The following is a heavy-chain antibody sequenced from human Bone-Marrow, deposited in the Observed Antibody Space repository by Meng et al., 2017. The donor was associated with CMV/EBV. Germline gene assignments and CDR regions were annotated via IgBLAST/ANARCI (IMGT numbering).Heavy chain of an antibody. CDR2: INHSGST. J-gene: IGHJ5*02. CDR1: GGSFSGYY. V-gene: IGHV4-34*01. Sequence: SETLSLTCAVYGGSFSGYYWSWIRQPPGKGLEWIGEINHSGSTNYNPSLKSRVTISVDTSKNQFSLKLSSVTAADTAVYYCARRYSISSYNWFDPWGQGTLVTV. CDR3: ARRYSISSYNWFDP. D-gene: IGHD6-6*01.